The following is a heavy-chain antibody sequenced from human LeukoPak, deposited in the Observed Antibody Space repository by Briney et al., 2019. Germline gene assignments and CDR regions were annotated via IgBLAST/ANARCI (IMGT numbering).Heavy chain of an antibody. CDR3: ARAPYSSYWFDP. D-gene: IGHD4-11*01. CDR1: GGSISSHY. J-gene: IGHJ5*02. CDR2: IFNSGGT. V-gene: IGHV4-59*11. Sequence: SETLSLTCTVSGGSISSHYWSWIRQPPGKGLEWIGYIFNSGGTNYNPSLKSRVTISLDTSKNQFSLKLSSVTAADTAVYYCARAPYSSYWFDPWGQGTLVTVSS.